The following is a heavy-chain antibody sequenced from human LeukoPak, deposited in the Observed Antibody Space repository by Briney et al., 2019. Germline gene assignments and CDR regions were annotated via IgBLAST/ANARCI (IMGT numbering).Heavy chain of an antibody. CDR3: ARDYAGLGV. CDR2: IVNDGSVT. J-gene: IGHJ6*04. V-gene: IGHV3-74*01. Sequence: GGSLRLSCAASGFTFSSYSMNWVRQAPGEGLVWVSSIVNDGSVTNYVDSVKGRFTISRDNAKNTLYLQINSLRAEDTAVYYCARDYAGLGVWGKGTTVTVSS. CDR1: GFTFSSYS. D-gene: IGHD3-16*01.